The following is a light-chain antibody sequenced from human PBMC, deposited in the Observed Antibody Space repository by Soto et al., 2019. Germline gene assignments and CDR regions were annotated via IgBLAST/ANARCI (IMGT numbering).Light chain of an antibody. CDR1: QSITSN. CDR3: QQYNTRRQIT. J-gene: IGKJ5*01. CDR2: GAS. Sequence: EIVMTQSPATLSLSPGERATLSCRASQSITSNVGWYQQRPGQALRLLIYGASTRATGIPARFSGSGSGTEFTLTISSLDSEDAAVYYFQQYNTRRQITFGQGTRLEIK. V-gene: IGKV3-15*01.